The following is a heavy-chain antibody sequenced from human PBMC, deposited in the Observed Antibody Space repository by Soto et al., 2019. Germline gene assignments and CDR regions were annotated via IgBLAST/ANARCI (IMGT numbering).Heavy chain of an antibody. Sequence: EVQLVESGGGLVKPGGSLRLSCAASGFTFSNAWMTWVRQAPGQGLEWVGRIKSKSDGLTTEYASPVKGRFTISRDDSKNTLYLQMNSLKPEDTAVYFCTWGHFDYWGQGTLVTVSS. V-gene: IGHV3-15*01. D-gene: IGHD7-27*01. CDR2: IKSKSDGLTT. CDR3: TWGHFDY. CDR1: GFTFSNAW. J-gene: IGHJ4*02.